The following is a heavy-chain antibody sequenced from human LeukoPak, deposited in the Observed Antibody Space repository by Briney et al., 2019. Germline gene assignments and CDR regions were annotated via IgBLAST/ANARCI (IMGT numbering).Heavy chain of an antibody. J-gene: IGHJ4*02. Sequence: PGGSLRLSCAASGFTFSTSAIHWVRQASGKGLEWVGRIRSKANSYATAYVASVQGRFTISRYDSENTAYLQMNSLKSEDTAVYYCTRLNFDSGYHFDYWGQGTLVTVSS. CDR1: GFTFSTSA. CDR3: TRLNFDSGYHFDY. D-gene: IGHD5-12*01. CDR2: IRSKANSYAT. V-gene: IGHV3-73*01.